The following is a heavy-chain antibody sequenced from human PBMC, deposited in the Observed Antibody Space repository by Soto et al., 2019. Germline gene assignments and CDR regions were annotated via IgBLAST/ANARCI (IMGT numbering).Heavy chain of an antibody. CDR3: ARGNPVTSYRESTDYYYYMAV. Sequence: EVQLVESGGGLVQPGGSLRLSCAASGFTFSSYDMHWVRQATGKGLEWVSAIGTAGDTYYPGSVKGRFTISRENAKKSLYLQMNSLRAGDTAVYYCARGNPVTSYRESTDYYYYMAVWGKGTTVTVSS. V-gene: IGHV3-13*01. J-gene: IGHJ6*03. CDR1: GFTFSSYD. CDR2: IGTAGDT. D-gene: IGHD2-2*01.